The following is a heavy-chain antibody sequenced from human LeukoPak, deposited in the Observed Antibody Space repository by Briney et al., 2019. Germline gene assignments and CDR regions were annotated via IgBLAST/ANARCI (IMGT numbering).Heavy chain of an antibody. V-gene: IGHV3-9*01. J-gene: IGHJ4*02. Sequence: GGSLRLSCAASGFTFDNFAMHWVRQAPGKGLEWVSGITWNSRVKTYTPSVKGRFTISRDNAKNSLDLQMSSLRAEDTAVYYCAKGGRTWDYWGQGTLVTVSS. D-gene: IGHD3-16*01. CDR2: ITWNSRVK. CDR1: GFTFDNFA. CDR3: AKGGRTWDY.